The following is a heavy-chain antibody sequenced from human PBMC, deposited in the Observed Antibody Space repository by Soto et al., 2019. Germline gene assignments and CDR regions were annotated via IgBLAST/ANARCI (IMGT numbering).Heavy chain of an antibody. J-gene: IGHJ5*02. CDR3: ARETVGTFDWFDA. CDR2: INPNSGDT. D-gene: IGHD3-16*01. CDR1: GYTFTGYY. V-gene: IGHV1-2*02. Sequence: ASVKVSCKASGYTFTGYYMHWVRQAPGQWLEWMGWINPNSGDTNYAQKFQGRVTMTRDTSISTASMELSSLRSDDTAVYYCARETVGTFDWFDAWGQGTLVTVSS.